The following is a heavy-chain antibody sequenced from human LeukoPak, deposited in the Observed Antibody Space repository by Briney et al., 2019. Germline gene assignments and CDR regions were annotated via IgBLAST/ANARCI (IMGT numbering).Heavy chain of an antibody. J-gene: IGHJ4*02. V-gene: IGHV1-69*05. Sequence: SVKVSCKASGGTFSSYAISWVRQAPGQGLEWMGGIIPIFGTANYAQKFQSRVTITTDESTSTAYMELSSLRSEDTAVYYCASGTGYSSSWNFDYWGQGTLVTVSS. D-gene: IGHD6-13*01. CDR1: GGTFSSYA. CDR3: ASGTGYSSSWNFDY. CDR2: IIPIFGTA.